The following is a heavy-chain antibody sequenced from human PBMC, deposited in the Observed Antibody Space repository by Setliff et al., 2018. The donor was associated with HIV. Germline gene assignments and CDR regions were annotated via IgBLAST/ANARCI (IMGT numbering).Heavy chain of an antibody. D-gene: IGHD3-10*01. CDR1: GYSISSGYY. Sequence: PSETLSLTCTVSGYSISSGYYWGWIRQPPGKGLEWIWSIYHSGSTYYNPSLKSRVTISVDTSKNQFSLKLSSVTAADTAVYYCARPNYGSGSYYNDYWYFDLWGRGTLVTVSS. CDR3: ARPNYGSGSYYNDYWYFDL. J-gene: IGHJ2*01. V-gene: IGHV4-38-2*02. CDR2: IYHSGST.